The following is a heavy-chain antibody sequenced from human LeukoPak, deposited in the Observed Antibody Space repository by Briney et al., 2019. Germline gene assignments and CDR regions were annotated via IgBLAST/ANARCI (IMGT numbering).Heavy chain of an antibody. CDR2: ISYDGSNK. J-gene: IGHJ3*02. D-gene: IGHD3-10*01. CDR1: GFTFSSYG. Sequence: GGSLRLSCAASGFTFSSYGMHWVRQAPGKGLEWVAVISYDGSNKYYADSVKGRFTISRDNSKNTLYLQMNSLRAEDTAVYYCARESGFRGDAFDIWGQGTMVTVS. V-gene: IGHV3-30*03. CDR3: ARESGFRGDAFDI.